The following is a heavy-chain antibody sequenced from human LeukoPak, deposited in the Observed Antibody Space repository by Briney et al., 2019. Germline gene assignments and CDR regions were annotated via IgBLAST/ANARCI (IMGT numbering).Heavy chain of an antibody. V-gene: IGHV3-21*01. CDR1: GFTFSSYS. CDR2: ITGSSRYI. J-gene: IGHJ4*02. D-gene: IGHD2-15*01. Sequence: GGSLRLSCAASGFTFSSYSMNWVRQAPGKGLEWVSSITGSSRYIYYADSMKGRFTISRDNAKNSLYLQMNSLRAEDTAVYYCARDQISLLTNWGQGTLVTVSS. CDR3: ARDQISLLTN.